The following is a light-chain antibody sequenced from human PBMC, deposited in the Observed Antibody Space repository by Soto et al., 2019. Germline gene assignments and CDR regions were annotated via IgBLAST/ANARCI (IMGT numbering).Light chain of an antibody. CDR1: QSISTN. J-gene: IGKJ5*01. CDR3: QQYNNWPPIT. V-gene: IGKV3-15*01. CDR2: GAS. Sequence: EVVMTQSPATLSVSPGNRVILSCWASQSISTNLAWYQQKPGQAPRLLIYGASARATGIPERFRGSGSGTEFTLTISSLRSEDFAVYYCQQYNNWPPITFGQGTRLEIK.